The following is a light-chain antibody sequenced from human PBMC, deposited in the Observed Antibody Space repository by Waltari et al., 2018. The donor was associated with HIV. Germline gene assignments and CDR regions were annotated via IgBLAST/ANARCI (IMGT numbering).Light chain of an antibody. CDR1: SSNIGSNT. J-gene: IGLJ3*02. CDR3: AAWDDSLNGRWV. Sequence: QSVLTQPPSASGTPGQRVTISCSGSSSNIGSNTVNWYQQLPGTAPKLLIYINKQRPSGVPDRFSGSKSGTSASLAISGLQSEDEADYYCAAWDDSLNGRWVFGGGTKLTVL. CDR2: INK. V-gene: IGLV1-44*01.